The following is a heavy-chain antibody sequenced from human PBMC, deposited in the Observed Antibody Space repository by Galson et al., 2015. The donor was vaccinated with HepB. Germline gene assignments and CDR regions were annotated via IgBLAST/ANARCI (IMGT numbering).Heavy chain of an antibody. CDR3: ARGARAVAGPYDYFDY. J-gene: IGHJ4*02. Sequence: SLRLSCAASGITFSNYWMTWVRQAPGKGLECVAIIKQDGSEKYYVDSVKGRFTISRDNDKNSLYLQMNSLRAEDTAVYYCARGARAVAGPYDYFDYWGQGTLVTVSS. CDR2: IKQDGSEK. CDR1: GITFSNYW. V-gene: IGHV3-7*03. D-gene: IGHD6-19*01.